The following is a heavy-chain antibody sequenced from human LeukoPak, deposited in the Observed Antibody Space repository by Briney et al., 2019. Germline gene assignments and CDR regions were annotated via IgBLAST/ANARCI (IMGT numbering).Heavy chain of an antibody. V-gene: IGHV3-23*01. CDR3: AKRYSSGWYPSPFDY. CDR1: GFTFSSYD. CDR2: ISGSGGST. J-gene: IGHJ4*02. D-gene: IGHD6-19*01. Sequence: GGSLRLSCAASGFTFSSYDMSWVRQAPGKGLEWVSAISGSGGSTYYADSVKGRFTISRDNSKNTLYLQMNSLRAEDTAVYYCAKRYSSGWYPSPFDYWGQGTLVTVSS.